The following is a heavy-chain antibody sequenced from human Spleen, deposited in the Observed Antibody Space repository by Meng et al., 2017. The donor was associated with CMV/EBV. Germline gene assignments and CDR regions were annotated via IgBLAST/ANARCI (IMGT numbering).Heavy chain of an antibody. V-gene: IGHV3-66*02. CDR2: IYSGGST. CDR1: GFTVSSNY. Sequence: GGSLRLSCAASGFTVSSNYMSWVRQAPGKGLEWVSVIYSGGSTYYADSVKGRFTISRDNSKNTLYLQMNSLRAEDTAVYYCARVASRSYYHYGMDVWDQGTTVTVSS. J-gene: IGHJ6*02. CDR3: ARVASRSYYHYGMDV. D-gene: IGHD5-12*01.